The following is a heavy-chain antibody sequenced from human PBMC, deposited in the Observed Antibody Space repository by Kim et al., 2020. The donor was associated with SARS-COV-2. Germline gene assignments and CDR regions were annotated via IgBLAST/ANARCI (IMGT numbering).Heavy chain of an antibody. V-gene: IGHV1-3*01. CDR3: ARVKSSGWYFDY. CDR2: INAGNGNT. J-gene: IGHJ4*02. Sequence: ASVKVSCKASGYTFTSYAMHWVRQAPGQRLEWMGWINAGNGNTKYSQKFQGRVTITRDTSASTAYMELSSLRSEDTAVYYCARVKSSGWYFDYWGQGTLVTVSS. CDR1: GYTFTSYA. D-gene: IGHD6-19*01.